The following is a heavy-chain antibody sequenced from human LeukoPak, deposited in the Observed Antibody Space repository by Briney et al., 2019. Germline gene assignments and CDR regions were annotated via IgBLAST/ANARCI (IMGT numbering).Heavy chain of an antibody. D-gene: IGHD3-22*01. Sequence: PSETLSLTCTVSGVSISSGGYYWSWIRQHPGKGLEWIGYIYYSGSTYYNPSLKSRVTISVDTSKNQFSLKLSSVTAADTAVYYCARRGPDGGYYYDSSGPYDYWGQGTLVTVSS. CDR3: ARRGPDGGYYYDSSGPYDY. V-gene: IGHV4-31*03. CDR2: IYYSGST. J-gene: IGHJ4*02. CDR1: GVSISSGGYY.